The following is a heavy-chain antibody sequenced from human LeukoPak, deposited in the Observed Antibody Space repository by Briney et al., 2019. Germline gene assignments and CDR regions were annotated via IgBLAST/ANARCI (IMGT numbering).Heavy chain of an antibody. D-gene: IGHD2-2*01. V-gene: IGHV3-48*03. CDR2: ISGSGGAI. J-gene: IGHJ4*02. CDR3: ARRYCSSTSCTLDY. CDR1: GFTFTTYE. Sequence: GSLRLSCATSGFTFTTYEMNWVRQAPGKGLEWVSHISGSGGAIYYADSVKGRFTISRDNAKNSLYLQMSSLRVEDTAVYYGARRYCSSTSCTLDYWGQGTLVTVSS.